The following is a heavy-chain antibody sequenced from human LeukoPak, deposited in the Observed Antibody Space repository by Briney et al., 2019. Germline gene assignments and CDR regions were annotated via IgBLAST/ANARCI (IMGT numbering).Heavy chain of an antibody. CDR3: ARGYRGYFDY. CDR1: GGSISSYY. J-gene: IGHJ4*02. D-gene: IGHD1-14*01. Sequence: SETLSLTCTVAGGSISSYYWSWIRQPPGKGLEWIGYIYYSGSTNYNPSLKSRVTISVDTSKNQFSLKLSSVTAADTAVYYCARGYRGYFDYWGQGTLVTVSS. V-gene: IGHV4-59*01. CDR2: IYYSGST.